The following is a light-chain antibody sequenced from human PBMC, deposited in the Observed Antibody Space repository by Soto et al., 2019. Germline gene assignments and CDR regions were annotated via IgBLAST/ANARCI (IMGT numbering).Light chain of an antibody. J-gene: IGKJ4*01. V-gene: IGKV3-20*01. CDR3: QSYFSVPHT. CDR2: GAS. Sequence: EIVLTQSPGTLSLSPGERATLSCRASQSVSGSSLAWYQQKPGQAPRLLISGASSRSTGIPDRFSGSGSGTDFTLTISRLEAEDVSTYYCQSYFSVPHTFGGGAKGEIK. CDR1: QSVSGSS.